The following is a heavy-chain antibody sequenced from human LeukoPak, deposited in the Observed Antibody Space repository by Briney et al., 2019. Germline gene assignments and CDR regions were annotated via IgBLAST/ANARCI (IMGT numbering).Heavy chain of an antibody. J-gene: IGHJ4*02. V-gene: IGHV4-34*01. CDR2: INHSGST. CDR1: GGSFSGYY. Sequence: SETLSLTCAVYGGSFSGYYWSWIRQPPGEGLEWIGGINHSGSTNYNTPSKSRVTISVDTSKNHFSLKLSSVTAADTAVYYCARSQQLWLRYFDYWGQGTLVTVSS. CDR3: ARSQQLWLRYFDY. D-gene: IGHD5-18*01.